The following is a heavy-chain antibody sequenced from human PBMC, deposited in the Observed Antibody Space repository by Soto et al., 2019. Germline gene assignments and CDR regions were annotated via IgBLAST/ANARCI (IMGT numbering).Heavy chain of an antibody. CDR3: ARIVVVTADFDY. CDR1: GGSISSGGYY. V-gene: IGHV4-31*03. D-gene: IGHD2-21*02. J-gene: IGHJ4*02. CDR2: IYYSGST. Sequence: QVQLQESGPGLVKPSQTLSLTCTVSGGSISSGGYYWSWIRQHPGKGLEWIGYIYYSGSTYYNPSLESRVTISVDTSKNQFSLKLSSVTAADTAVYYCARIVVVTADFDYWGQGTLVTVSS.